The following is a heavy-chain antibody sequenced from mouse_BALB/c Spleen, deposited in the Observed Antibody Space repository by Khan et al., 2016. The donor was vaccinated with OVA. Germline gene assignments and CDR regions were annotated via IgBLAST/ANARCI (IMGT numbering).Heavy chain of an antibody. CDR3: ARPPFFSYVLVY. CDR1: GYTFKNHG. J-gene: IGHJ4*01. V-gene: IGHV9-3-1*01. Sequence: QIQLVQSGPELKKPGETVKISCKASGYTFKNHGMHWVKQAPGKGLKWMGWINTYTGEPTYVEDFKGRFAFSLETSASTAYLQINNLKNEDTATYYWARPPFFSYVLVYWGQGTSVTVSS. CDR2: INTYTGEP.